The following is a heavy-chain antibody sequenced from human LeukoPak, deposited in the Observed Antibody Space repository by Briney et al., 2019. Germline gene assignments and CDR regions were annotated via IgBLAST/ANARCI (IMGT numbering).Heavy chain of an antibody. Sequence: PGGSLRLSCAASGFTFSDYYMSWLRQAPGKGLEWVSYISSSGSTIYYADSVKGRFTISRDNSKNTLYLQMNSLKAEATAVYYCAKDLAGYYYFSGQNDHWGQVTLVTVSS. CDR1: GFTFSDYY. J-gene: IGHJ4*02. D-gene: IGHD3-22*01. V-gene: IGHV3-11*01. CDR3: AKDLAGYYYFSGQNDH. CDR2: ISSSGSTI.